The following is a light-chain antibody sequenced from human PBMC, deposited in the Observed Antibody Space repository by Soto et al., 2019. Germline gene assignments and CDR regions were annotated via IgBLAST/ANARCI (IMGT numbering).Light chain of an antibody. Sequence: QSVLPQPPSVSGAPGQRVTISCTGSSSNIGAGHVVHWYQQFPGRAPNLLIYGSSNRPSGVPDRFSGSKSGTSASLAITGLQAEDEADYYCQSYDNSLSASVFGGGTKLTVL. CDR2: GSS. J-gene: IGLJ2*01. CDR3: QSYDNSLSASV. CDR1: SSNIGAGHV. V-gene: IGLV1-40*01.